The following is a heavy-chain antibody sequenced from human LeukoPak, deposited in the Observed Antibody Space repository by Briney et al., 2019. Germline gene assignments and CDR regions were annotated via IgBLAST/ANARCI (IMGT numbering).Heavy chain of an antibody. J-gene: IGHJ5*02. V-gene: IGHV1-18*01. Sequence: ASVKVSCKASGYTFTSYGISWVRQAPGQGLEWMGWISAYNGNTNYAQKLQGRVTMTTDTSTSTAYMELRSLRSDDTAVYYCARGWRRIAARGPACYNWFDPWGPGTLVTVSS. CDR2: ISAYNGNT. D-gene: IGHD6-6*01. CDR3: ARGWRRIAARGPACYNWFDP. CDR1: GYTFTSYG.